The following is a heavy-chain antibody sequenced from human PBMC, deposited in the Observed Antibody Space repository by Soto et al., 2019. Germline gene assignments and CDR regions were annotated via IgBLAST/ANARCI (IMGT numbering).Heavy chain of an antibody. CDR3: AKCITALGPIDY. CDR2: IYHSGST. D-gene: IGHD6-6*01. V-gene: IGHV4-4*02. CDR1: GVSSSNINC. Sequence: SETLCLTWGVSGVSSSNINCWRWVSQPPGKGLEWIGEIYHSGSTNYNPSLKSRVTISVDKSKNQFSLKLSSVTAADTAVYYCAKCITALGPIDYWGQGTLVTVS. J-gene: IGHJ4*02.